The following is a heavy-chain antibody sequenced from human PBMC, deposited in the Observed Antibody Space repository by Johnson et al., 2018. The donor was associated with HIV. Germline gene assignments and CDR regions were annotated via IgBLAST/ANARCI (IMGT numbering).Heavy chain of an antibody. CDR1: GFTFSDYY. V-gene: IGHV3-66*01. J-gene: IGHJ3*02. CDR3: AREWLYGFDI. D-gene: IGHD5-24*01. Sequence: VQLVESGGGLVKPGGSLRLSCAASGFTFSDYYMNWIRQAPGKGLEWVSVIYSGGSTYYADSVKGRFTISRDNSKNTLYLQMNRLRAEDTAVYYCAREWLYGFDIWGQGTMVTVSS. CDR2: IYSGGST.